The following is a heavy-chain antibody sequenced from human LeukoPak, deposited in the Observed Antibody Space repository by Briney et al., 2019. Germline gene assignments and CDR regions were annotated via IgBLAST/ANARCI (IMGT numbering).Heavy chain of an antibody. CDR1: GFTFSSFA. V-gene: IGHV3-23*01. Sequence: PGGSLGLSCAASGFTFSSFAMTWVRQAPGKGLEWVSTVSGSAGRTDYADSVKGRFTISRDNLKNTLYLQMNGLRAEDTAVYYCAKNRGHCVDGVCHNYYYMDVWGRGTTVTVSS. J-gene: IGHJ6*03. CDR3: AKNRGHCVDGVCHNYYYMDV. D-gene: IGHD2-8*02. CDR2: VSGSAGRT.